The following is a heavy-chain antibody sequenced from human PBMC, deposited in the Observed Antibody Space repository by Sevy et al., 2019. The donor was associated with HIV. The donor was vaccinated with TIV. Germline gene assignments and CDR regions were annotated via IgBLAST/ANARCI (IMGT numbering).Heavy chain of an antibody. D-gene: IGHD3-22*01. CDR1: GFTFSSYA. CDR3: AKDRRYYDSSGYYAFDY. CDR2: ISGSGGST. J-gene: IGHJ4*02. V-gene: IGHV3-23*01. Sequence: GGSLRLSCAASGFTFSSYAMSWVRQAPGKGLEWVSAISGSGGSTYYADSVKGRFTISRDNSKNTLYLQMNSLRAEDTVVYYCAKDRRYYDSSGYYAFDYWGQGTLVTVSS.